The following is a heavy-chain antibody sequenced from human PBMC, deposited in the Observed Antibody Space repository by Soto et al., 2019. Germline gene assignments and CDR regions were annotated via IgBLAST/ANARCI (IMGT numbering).Heavy chain of an antibody. V-gene: IGHV3-30*18. CDR3: AKSGGNPGLRYFDWPHNYYYYGMDV. J-gene: IGHJ6*02. CDR2: ISYDGSNK. Sequence: GGSLRLSCAASGFTFSSYGMHWGRQAPGKGLEWVAVISYDGSNKYYADSVKGRFTISRDNSKNTLYLQMSNLRAEDTAVYYCAKSGGNPGLRYFDWPHNYYYYGMDVWGQGTTVTVSS. CDR1: GFTFSSYG. D-gene: IGHD3-9*01.